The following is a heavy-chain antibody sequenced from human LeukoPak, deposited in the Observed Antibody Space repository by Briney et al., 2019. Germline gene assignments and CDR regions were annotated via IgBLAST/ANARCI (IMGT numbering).Heavy chain of an antibody. CDR1: GFTFDDYA. D-gene: IGHD4-17*01. J-gene: IGHJ4*02. CDR2: ISWNSGSI. CDR3: AKASRTVTTPFDY. V-gene: IGHV3-9*01. Sequence: GGSLRLSCAASGFTFDDYAMHWVPQAPGKGLEWVSGISWNSGSIGYADSVKGRFTISRDNAKNSLYLQMNSLRAEDTALYYCAKASRTVTTPFDYWGQGTLVTVSS.